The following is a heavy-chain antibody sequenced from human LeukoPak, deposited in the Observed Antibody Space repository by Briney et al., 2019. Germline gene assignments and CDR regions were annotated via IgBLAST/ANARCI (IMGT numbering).Heavy chain of an antibody. D-gene: IGHD4-17*01. CDR2: ITSSSTI. CDR1: GFTFRTYS. J-gene: IGHJ6*03. V-gene: IGHV3-48*01. CDR3: AVMTTVSSRYYYYMDV. Sequence: PGGSLRLSCAASGFTFRTYSMNWVRQAPGKGLEWVSYITSSSTIYYADSVKGRFTISRDNAKKSLYLQMNSLRAEDTAVYYCAVMTTVSSRYYYYMDVWGKGTAVTVSS.